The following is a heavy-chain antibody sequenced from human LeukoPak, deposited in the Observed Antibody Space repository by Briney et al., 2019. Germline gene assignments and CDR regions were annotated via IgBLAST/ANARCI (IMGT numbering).Heavy chain of an antibody. CDR3: ARGDYGALDY. Sequence: GGSLRLSCAVSGFTVSSNYMSWVRQAPGKGLEWVSVIYSGGSTYYADSVKGRFTISRDNSKNTLYLQMNSLRAEDTAVYYCARGDYGALDYWGQGTLVTVSS. D-gene: IGHD4-17*01. J-gene: IGHJ4*02. V-gene: IGHV3-53*01. CDR1: GFTVSSNY. CDR2: IYSGGST.